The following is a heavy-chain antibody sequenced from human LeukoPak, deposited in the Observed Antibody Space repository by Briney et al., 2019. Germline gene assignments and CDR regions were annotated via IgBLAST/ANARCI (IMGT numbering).Heavy chain of an antibody. J-gene: IGHJ4*02. V-gene: IGHV3-23*01. Sequence: HPGGSLRLSCAASGFTFSSYSMSWVRQAPGKGLEWVSSISGSGGRIDYADSVKGRFTISRDNSKNTLSLQMNSLTAEDTAVYYCAKNPRLEGWIYFDYRGQGTLVTVSS. CDR1: GFTFSSYS. D-gene: IGHD1-1*01. CDR3: AKNPRLEGWIYFDY. CDR2: ISGSGGRI.